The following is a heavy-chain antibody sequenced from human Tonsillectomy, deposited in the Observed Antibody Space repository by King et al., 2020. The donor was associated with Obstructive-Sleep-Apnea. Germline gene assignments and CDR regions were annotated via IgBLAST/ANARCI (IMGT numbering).Heavy chain of an antibody. V-gene: IGHV3-30*04. CDR1: GFTFSSYA. J-gene: IGHJ4*02. Sequence: VQLVESGGGVVQPGRSLRLSCAASGFTFSSYAMHWVRQAPGKGLEWVAVLSYDGSNKYYADSVKGRVTISRDNSKNTMYLQMNSLRAEDTAVYYCARDPGDGYNPGDFDYWGQGTLVTVSS. CDR2: LSYDGSNK. D-gene: IGHD5-24*01. CDR3: ARDPGDGYNPGDFDY.